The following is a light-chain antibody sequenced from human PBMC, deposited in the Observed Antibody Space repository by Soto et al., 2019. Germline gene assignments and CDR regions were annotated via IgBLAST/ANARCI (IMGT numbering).Light chain of an antibody. J-gene: IGKJ1*01. CDR2: GAS. CDR3: QQYGSAPTWT. CDR1: QSVSSSY. Sequence: EIVLTQSPGTLSLSPGERATLSCRASQSVSSSYLAWYQQKPGQAPRLLIYGASSRATGIPDRFSGSGSGTDFTLTISRLEPEEFSVYYCQQYGSAPTWTFCQGTNLDIK. V-gene: IGKV3-20*01.